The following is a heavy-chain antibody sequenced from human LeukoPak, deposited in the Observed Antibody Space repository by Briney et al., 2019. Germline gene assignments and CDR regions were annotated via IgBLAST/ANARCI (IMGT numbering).Heavy chain of an antibody. CDR2: IDGDGSTT. CDR3: ARDYAGSPDY. CDR1: GFTFSTYW. Sequence: GGSLRLSCTASGFTFSTYWINWVRQSPGKGLVWVALIDGDGSTTTHADSVKGRFTISRDNAKNTAYLQMNSLRDEDAAVYFCARDYAGSPDYWGQGTLVTVSA. J-gene: IGHJ4*02. V-gene: IGHV3-74*03. D-gene: IGHD3-10*01.